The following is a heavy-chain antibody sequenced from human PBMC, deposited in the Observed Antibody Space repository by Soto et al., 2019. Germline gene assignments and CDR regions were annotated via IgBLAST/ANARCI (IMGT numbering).Heavy chain of an antibody. V-gene: IGHV3-21*01. CDR2: ISSSSSYI. CDR3: ARARHCSSTSCAYFEY. D-gene: IGHD2-2*01. J-gene: IGHJ4*02. Sequence: PGGSLRLSSAASGFTFSSYSMNWVRQAPGKGLEWVSSISSSSSYIYYADSVKGRFTISRDNAKNSLYLQMNSLRAEDTAVYYCARARHCSSTSCAYFEYWGQGTLVTSPQ. CDR1: GFTFSSYS.